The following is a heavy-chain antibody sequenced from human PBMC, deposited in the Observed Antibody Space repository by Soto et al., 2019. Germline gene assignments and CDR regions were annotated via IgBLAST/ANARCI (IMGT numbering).Heavy chain of an antibody. J-gene: IGHJ6*02. CDR1: GYTFTSYG. Sequence: GASVKVSCKASGYTFTSYGISWVRQAPGQGLEWMGWISAYSGNTNYAQKLQGRVTMTTDTSTSTAYMELRSLRSDDTAVYYCARDYPTPITIFGVVIQDYYYYGMDVWGQGTTVTVSS. CDR2: ISAYSGNT. CDR3: ARDYPTPITIFGVVIQDYYYYGMDV. V-gene: IGHV1-18*01. D-gene: IGHD3-3*01.